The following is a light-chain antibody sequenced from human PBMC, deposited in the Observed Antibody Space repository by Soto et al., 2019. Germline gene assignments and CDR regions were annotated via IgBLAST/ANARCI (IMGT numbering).Light chain of an antibody. CDR3: QSYDSGLPWV. J-gene: IGLJ3*02. Sequence: QLVLTQPPSVSGAPGQRVTIFCTGTSSNIGAGYDVHWYQHLPGTVPKLLIYDSNNRPSGVPDRFSGSKSGTSASLAITGLEAEDEATYYCQSYDSGLPWVFGGGTQLTVL. CDR2: DSN. CDR1: SSNIGAGYD. V-gene: IGLV1-40*01.